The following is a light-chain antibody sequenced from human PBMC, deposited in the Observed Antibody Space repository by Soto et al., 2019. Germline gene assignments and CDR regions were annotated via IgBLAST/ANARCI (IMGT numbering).Light chain of an antibody. CDR3: QVWHSGVDWV. J-gene: IGLJ2*01. Sequence: SYELTQSPSVSVAPGQTARITRGGNNIGSKSVHWYQQKPGQAPVLVVYDDNDRPSGIPERFSGSDSGNTATLTISRVEAGDEADYYCQVWHSGVDWVFGGGTKLTVL. CDR2: DDN. V-gene: IGLV3-21*02. CDR1: NIGSKS.